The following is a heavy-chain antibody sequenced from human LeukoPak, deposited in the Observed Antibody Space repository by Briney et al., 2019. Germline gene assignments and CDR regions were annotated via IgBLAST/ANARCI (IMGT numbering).Heavy chain of an antibody. D-gene: IGHD7-27*01. V-gene: IGHV4-30-4*07. CDR2: IFYTGNF. CDR1: GDSISLGVYS. J-gene: IGHJ4*02. CDR3: ARGGRLGCDY. Sequence: KPSETLSLTCAVSGDSISLGVYSCSWIRQPPGRGLGWIGYIFYTGNFYYNPSLKSRLTISVDTSKNHFYLKLSSVTAADTAVYYCARGGRLGCDYWGQGALVTVSS.